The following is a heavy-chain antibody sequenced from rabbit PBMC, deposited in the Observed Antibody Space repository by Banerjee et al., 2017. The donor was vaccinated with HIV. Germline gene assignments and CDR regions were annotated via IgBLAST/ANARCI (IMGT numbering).Heavy chain of an antibody. V-gene: IGHV1S45*01. CDR2: IYTGSSGST. CDR1: GFSFSSSDY. Sequence: QEQLVESGGGLVQPEGSLTLTCTASGFSFSSSDYMCWVRQAPGKGLEWIACIYTGSSGSTYYASWAKGRFTISKTSSTTVTLQMTNLTGADTATYFCARNGGTSTYYYFNLWGPGTLVTVS. J-gene: IGHJ4*01. D-gene: IGHD8-1*01. CDR3: ARNGGTSTYYYFNL.